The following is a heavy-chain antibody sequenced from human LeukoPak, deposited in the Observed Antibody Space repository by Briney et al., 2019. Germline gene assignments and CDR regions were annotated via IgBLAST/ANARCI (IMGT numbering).Heavy chain of an antibody. J-gene: IGHJ3*02. Sequence: PGGSLRLSCAASGFTFSSYGMHWVRQAPGKGLEWVAFIRYDGSNKYYADSVKGRFTISRDNSKNTLYLQMNSLRAEDTAVYYCARDYPTSNWNHGAFDIWGQGTMVTVSS. D-gene: IGHD1-14*01. CDR3: ARDYPTSNWNHGAFDI. CDR2: IRYDGSNK. V-gene: IGHV3-30*02. CDR1: GFTFSSYG.